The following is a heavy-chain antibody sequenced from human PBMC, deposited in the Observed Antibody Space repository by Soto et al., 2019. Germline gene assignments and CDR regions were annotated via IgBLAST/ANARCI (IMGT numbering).Heavy chain of an antibody. V-gene: IGHV4-59*01. CDR1: GGSISSYY. CDR3: ARYRPDYCSGGSCSGYYYYYMDV. D-gene: IGHD2-15*01. CDR2: IYYSGST. J-gene: IGHJ6*03. Sequence: PSETLSLTCTVSGGSISSYYWSWIRQPPGKGLEWIGYIYYSGSTNYNPSLKSRVTISVDTSKNQFSLKLSSVTAADTAVYYCARYRPDYCSGGSCSGYYYYYMDVWGKGTTVTVSS.